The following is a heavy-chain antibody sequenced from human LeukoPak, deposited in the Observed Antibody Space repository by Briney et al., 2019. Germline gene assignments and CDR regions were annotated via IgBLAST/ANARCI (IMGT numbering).Heavy chain of an antibody. D-gene: IGHD2-15*01. V-gene: IGHV4-59*08. CDR1: GGSISSYY. CDR3: ARHSSSWDDFDY. CDR2: IYYSGST. Sequence: PSETLSLTCTVSGGSISSYYWSWIRQPPGKGLEWIGYIYYSGSTNYNPSLKGRVTISVDTSKNQFSLKLSSVTAADTAVYYCARHSSSWDDFDYWGQGTLVTVSS. J-gene: IGHJ4*02.